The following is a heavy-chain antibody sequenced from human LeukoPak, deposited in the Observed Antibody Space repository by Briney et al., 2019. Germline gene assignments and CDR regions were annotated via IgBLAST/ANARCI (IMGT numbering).Heavy chain of an antibody. CDR1: GFTFSSYG. CDR2: IWYDGSNK. CDR3: AREDDYYGSGSLDH. D-gene: IGHD3-10*01. V-gene: IGHV3-33*01. J-gene: IGHJ4*02. Sequence: PGRSLRLSCAASGFTFSSYGMHWVRQAPGKGLEWVAVIWYDGSNKYYADSVKGRFTISRDNSKNTLYLQMNSLRAEDTAVYYCAREDDYYGSGSLDHWGQGTLVTVSS.